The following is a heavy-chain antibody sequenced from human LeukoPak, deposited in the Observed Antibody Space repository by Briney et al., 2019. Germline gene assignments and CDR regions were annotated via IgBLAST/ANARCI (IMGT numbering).Heavy chain of an antibody. CDR3: ARVGWGYYGSGSYSGYFDY. D-gene: IGHD3-10*01. J-gene: IGHJ4*02. Sequence: SETLSLTYTVSGGSISSYYCSWIRQPAGKGQERIARIYTSGSTNYNPCLQSRVTMSVDTSKNQFSLKLSSVTAADTAVYYCARVGWGYYGSGSYSGYFDYWGQGTLVTVSS. V-gene: IGHV4-4*07. CDR2: IYTSGST. CDR1: GGSISSYY.